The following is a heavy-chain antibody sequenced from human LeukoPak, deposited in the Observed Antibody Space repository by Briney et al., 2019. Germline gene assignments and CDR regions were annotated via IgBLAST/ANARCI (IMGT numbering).Heavy chain of an antibody. CDR3: ARARGYHGSGSYCHFDL. D-gene: IGHD3-10*01. CDR2: IYYSGST. CDR1: GGSISSSSYY. Sequence: SETLSLTCTVSGGSISSSSYYWGWIRQPPGKGLEWIGSIYYSGSTYYNPSLKSRVTISVDTSKNQFSLKLSSVTAADTAVYYCARARGYHGSGSYCHFDLWGRGTLVTVSS. V-gene: IGHV4-39*07. J-gene: IGHJ2*01.